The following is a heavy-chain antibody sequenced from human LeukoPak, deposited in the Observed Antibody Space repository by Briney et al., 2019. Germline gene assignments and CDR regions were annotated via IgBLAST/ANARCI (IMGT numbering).Heavy chain of an antibody. CDR1: GYTFTGYY. V-gene: IGHV1-2*02. CDR2: INPNSGGT. CDR3: ARITTIMITFGGVIVSGDNWFDP. Sequence: ASVKVSCKASGYTFTGYYMHWVRQAPGQGLEWMGWINPNSGGTNYAQKFQGRVTMTRDTFISTAYMELSRLRSDDTAVYYCARITTIMITFGGVIVSGDNWFDPWGQGTLVTVSS. J-gene: IGHJ5*02. D-gene: IGHD3-16*02.